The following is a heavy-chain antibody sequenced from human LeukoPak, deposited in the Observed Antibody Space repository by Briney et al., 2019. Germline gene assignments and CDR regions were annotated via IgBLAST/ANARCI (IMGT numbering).Heavy chain of an antibody. CDR1: GHSFKGYY. D-gene: IGHD1-7*01. CDR2: INHGGST. Sequence: SETVSLTCTATGHSFKGYYWTWIRQPPGKGLEWMGEINHGGSTNYDPSLKGRVTVSVDTSKNQFSLRLTSVAAAHTTVYYYARSLGITGATRRFDYWGQGALVTVSS. CDR3: ARSLGITGATRRFDY. J-gene: IGHJ4*02. V-gene: IGHV4-34*01.